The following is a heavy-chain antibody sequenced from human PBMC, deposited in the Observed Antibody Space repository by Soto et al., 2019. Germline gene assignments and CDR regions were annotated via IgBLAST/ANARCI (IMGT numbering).Heavy chain of an antibody. J-gene: IGHJ5*02. CDR2: MNPNSGNT. D-gene: IGHD6-13*01. Sequence: GASVKVSCKASGYTFTSYDINWVRQATGQGLEWMGWMNPNSGNTGYAQKFQGRVTMTRNTSISTAYMELSSLRSEDTAVYYCAGAKSIEAADTGNWFDPWGQGTLVTVSS. CDR3: AGAKSIEAADTGNWFDP. V-gene: IGHV1-8*01. CDR1: GYTFTSYD.